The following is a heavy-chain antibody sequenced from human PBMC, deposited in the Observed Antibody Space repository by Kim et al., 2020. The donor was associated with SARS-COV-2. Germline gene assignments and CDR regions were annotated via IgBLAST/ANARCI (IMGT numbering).Heavy chain of an antibody. Sequence: PSPQSRVTITVDTSKSQFSLQLSSVTAADTAVHYCAREPPRMAHRGAFDIWGQGTMVTVSS. J-gene: IGHJ3*02. V-gene: IGHV4-31*02. CDR3: AREPPRMAHRGAFDI. D-gene: IGHD2-8*01.